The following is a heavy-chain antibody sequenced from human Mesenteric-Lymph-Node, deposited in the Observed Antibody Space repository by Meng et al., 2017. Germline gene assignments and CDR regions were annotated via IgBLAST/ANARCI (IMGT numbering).Heavy chain of an antibody. D-gene: IGHD1-26*01. J-gene: IGHJ4*02. CDR2: INSGNGKT. Sequence: QVQLVQSGAEVKKPGASVKVSCKASGYTFTNYAIQRVRQAPGQRLEWMGWINSGNGKTKYSEKFQGRVTITRDTSATTAYMELSSLRSEDMAVYYCARGLWEQSRYYFDSWGQGTLVTVSS. CDR1: GYTFTNYA. V-gene: IGHV1-3*01. CDR3: ARGLWEQSRYYFDS.